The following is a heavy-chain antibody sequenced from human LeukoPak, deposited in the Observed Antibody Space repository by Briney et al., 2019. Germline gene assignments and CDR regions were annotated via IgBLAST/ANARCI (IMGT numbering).Heavy chain of an antibody. CDR2: INPSGGST. J-gene: IGHJ5*02. D-gene: IGHD5-18*01. V-gene: IGHV1-46*01. CDR1: GYTFTSYY. Sequence: ASVKVSCKASGYTFTSYYMHWVRQAPGQGLEWMGIINPSGGSTSYAQKFQGRVTMTRDMSTSTVYMELSSLRSEDTAMYYCARALPHRRLMDTTLEQHWFDPWGQGTLVTVSS. CDR3: ARALPHRRLMDTTLEQHWFDP.